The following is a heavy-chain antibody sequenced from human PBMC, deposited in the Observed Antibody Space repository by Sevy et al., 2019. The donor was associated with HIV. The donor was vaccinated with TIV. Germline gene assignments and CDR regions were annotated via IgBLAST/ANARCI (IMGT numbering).Heavy chain of an antibody. CDR3: ARLDYDYVWGSYRYTEGRGFDY. CDR1: GYSITSYW. CDR2: IYPGDSDT. D-gene: IGHD3-16*02. J-gene: IGHJ4*02. V-gene: IGHV5-51*01. Sequence: GESLKISCKGSGYSITSYWIGWVRQMPGKGLEWMGIIYPGDSDTTYSPSFQGQVTFSPDKSISTAYLQWSSLKASDTAMYYCARLDYDYVWGSYRYTEGRGFDYWGQGTLVTVSS.